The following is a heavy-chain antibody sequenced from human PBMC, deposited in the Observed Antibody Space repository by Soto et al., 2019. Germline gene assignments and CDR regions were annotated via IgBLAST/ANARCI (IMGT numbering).Heavy chain of an antibody. Sequence: QVQLVQSGAEVKKPGSSVKVSCKASGGTFSSYAISWVRQAPGQGLEWMGGIIPIFGTANYAQKFQGRVTITADESTSTAYMELSSLRSEDTAVYYCARDYYDSSGYYSPLLDPFDIWGQGTMVTVSS. CDR1: GGTFSSYA. D-gene: IGHD3-22*01. V-gene: IGHV1-69*12. CDR3: ARDYYDSSGYYSPLLDPFDI. CDR2: IIPIFGTA. J-gene: IGHJ3*02.